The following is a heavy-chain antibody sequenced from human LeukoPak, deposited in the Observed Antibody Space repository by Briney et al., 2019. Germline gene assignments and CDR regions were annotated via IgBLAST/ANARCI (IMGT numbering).Heavy chain of an antibody. CDR2: ISHTGSLT. D-gene: IGHD6-19*01. CDR1: GFTSTPSE. J-gene: IGHJ4*02. CDR3: ARGLVLGY. V-gene: IGHV3-48*03. Sequence: PGGSLRLSCAASGFTSTPSELNWVRQAPGKGLEWISYISHTGSLTYYADSVKGRFTISRDNAKNFLYLQMNSLRAEDTAVYYCARGLVLGYWGQGTPVTVSS.